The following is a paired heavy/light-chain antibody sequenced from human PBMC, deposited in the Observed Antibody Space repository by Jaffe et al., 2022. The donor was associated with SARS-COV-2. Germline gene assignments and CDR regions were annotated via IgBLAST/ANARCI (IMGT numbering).Light chain of an antibody. CDR1: ESLVDGAGSTA. Sequence: DIVMAQSPLSLPVTLGQPASISCRSSESLVDGAGSTALNWFQQRPGQSPRRLIYKVSLRDSGVPDRFSGSGSGTDFTLKISRVEAEDVGVYYCMQGTFWPYTFGQGTKLEIK. CDR2: KVS. CDR3: MQGTFWPYT. J-gene: IGKJ2*01. V-gene: IGKV2-30*01.
Heavy chain of an antibody. Sequence: EVRLVESGGGLVQPGGSLRLSCAASGFTFRNNWMAWVRQAPGKGLEWVADINADGRQKYYVDSVKGRFIISRDNAQNVLDLQMNSLRGDDTAMYYCARDPNGGAFDVWGQGTMVTVSS. V-gene: IGHV3-7*01. CDR2: INADGRQK. CDR1: GFTFRNNW. J-gene: IGHJ3*01. CDR3: ARDPNGGAFDV. D-gene: IGHD3-16*01.